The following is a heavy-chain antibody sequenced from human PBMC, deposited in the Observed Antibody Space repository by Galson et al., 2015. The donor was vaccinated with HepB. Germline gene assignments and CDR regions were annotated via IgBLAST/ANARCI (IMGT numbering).Heavy chain of an antibody. CDR1: GYSFTSYW. CDR2: IYPGDSDT. V-gene: IGHV5-51*01. Sequence: QSGAEVKKPGESLKISCKGSGYSFTSYWIGWVRQMPGKGLEWMGIIYPGDSDTRYSPSLQGQVTISADKSISTAYLQWSSLKASDTAMYYCARHHGQQLAPSYYYYYMDVWGKGTTVTVSS. CDR3: ARHHGQQLAPSYYYYYMDV. D-gene: IGHD6-13*01. J-gene: IGHJ6*03.